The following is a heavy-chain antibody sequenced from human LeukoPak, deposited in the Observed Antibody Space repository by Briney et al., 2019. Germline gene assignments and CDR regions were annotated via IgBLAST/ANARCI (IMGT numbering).Heavy chain of an antibody. J-gene: IGHJ1*01. V-gene: IGHV5-51*01. Sequence: GESLQISCKGSGYSFTSYWIGWVRQLPGKGLEWMGIIYPGDSDTRYSPSFQGQVTTSADKSISTAYLQWSSLKASDTAMYYCARLPQYCSSTSCYDRYFQHWGQGTLVTVSS. D-gene: IGHD2-2*01. CDR2: IYPGDSDT. CDR1: GYSFTSYW. CDR3: ARLPQYCSSTSCYDRYFQH.